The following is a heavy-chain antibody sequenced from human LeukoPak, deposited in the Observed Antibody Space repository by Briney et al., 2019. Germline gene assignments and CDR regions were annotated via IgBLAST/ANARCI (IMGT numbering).Heavy chain of an antibody. CDR3: AKTGFQWGYYFYYMDV. D-gene: IGHD1-14*01. CDR1: GFTFGDYG. CDR2: LTYDGTNE. Sequence: GGSLRLSCAASGFTFGDYGMHWIRQAPGKGLEWLTLLTYDGTNEYYADSVKGRFTISRDNSKNTLYLQMNSLIAEDTAVYYCAKTGFQWGYYFYYMDVWGKGTTVTVSS. J-gene: IGHJ6*03. V-gene: IGHV3-30*18.